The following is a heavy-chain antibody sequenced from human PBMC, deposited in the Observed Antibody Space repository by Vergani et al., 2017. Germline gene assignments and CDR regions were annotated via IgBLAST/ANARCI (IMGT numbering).Heavy chain of an antibody. CDR2: ISSSGSTI. V-gene: IGHV3-21*04. CDR1: GFTFSSYS. Sequence: EVQLVESGGGLVKPGGSLRLSCAASGFTFSSYSMNWVRQAPGKGLEWVSSISSSGSTIYYADSVKGRFTISRDNAKNSLYLQMNSLRAEDTAVYYCARDKGQWLGIDYWGQGTLVTVSS. J-gene: IGHJ4*02. CDR3: ARDKGQWLGIDY. D-gene: IGHD6-19*01.